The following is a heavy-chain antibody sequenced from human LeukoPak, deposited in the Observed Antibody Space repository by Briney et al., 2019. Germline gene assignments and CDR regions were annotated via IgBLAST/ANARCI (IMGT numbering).Heavy chain of an antibody. CDR2: FDPEDGGT. Sequence: ASVKVSCKVSGYTLTELSMHWVRQAPGKGLEWMGGFDPEDGGTIYAQKFQGRVTMTEDTSTDTAYMELSSLRSEDTAVYYCATGPFKWELLPFDYWGQGTLVTVSS. J-gene: IGHJ4*02. D-gene: IGHD1-26*01. CDR3: ATGPFKWELLPFDY. V-gene: IGHV1-24*01. CDR1: GYTLTELS.